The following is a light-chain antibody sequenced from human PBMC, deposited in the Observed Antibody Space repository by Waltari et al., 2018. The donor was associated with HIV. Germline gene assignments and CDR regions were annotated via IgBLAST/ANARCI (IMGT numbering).Light chain of an antibody. V-gene: IGKV1-9*01. J-gene: IGKJ3*01. CDR1: QGIRKY. CDR3: QQHNTYPLT. CDR2: DAS. Sequence: DILLTQSPPFLSASVGDRVTISCRASQGIRKYLAWFQQKPGSAPKLLIFDASTLQSGVPSRFRGSGSGTQFTLTINSLQPEDFAVYYCQQHNTYPLTFGPGT.